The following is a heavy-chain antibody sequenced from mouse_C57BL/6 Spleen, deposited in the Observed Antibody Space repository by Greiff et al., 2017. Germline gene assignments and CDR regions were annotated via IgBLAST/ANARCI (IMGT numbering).Heavy chain of an antibody. CDR2: INPSSGYT. D-gene: IGHD3-2*02. CDR1: GYPFTSYT. Sequence: QVQLKQSGAELARPGASVKMSCKASGYPFTSYTMHWVKQRPGQGLEWIGYINPSSGYTKYNQKFKDKATLTADKSSSTAYMQLSSLTSEDSAVYCCASSAQATQAWFAYWGQGTLVTVSA. J-gene: IGHJ3*01. CDR3: ASSAQATQAWFAY. V-gene: IGHV1-4*01.